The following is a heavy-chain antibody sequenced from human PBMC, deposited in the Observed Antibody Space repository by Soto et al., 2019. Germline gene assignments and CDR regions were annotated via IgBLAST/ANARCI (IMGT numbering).Heavy chain of an antibody. CDR2: ISGSGGGT. CDR1: GFTFNSYA. V-gene: IGHV3-23*01. D-gene: IGHD6-13*01. Sequence: PGGSLRLSCAASGFTFNSYAMSWVRQGPGKGLEWFSAISGSGGGTYYADSVKCRFTITRDNAKNTLDLQMNSLRAEDTAVYYCAKLDVPFILPIAAAGLYYFQYWGLRTLVTVSS. CDR3: AKLDVPFILPIAAAGLYYFQY. J-gene: IGHJ4*02.